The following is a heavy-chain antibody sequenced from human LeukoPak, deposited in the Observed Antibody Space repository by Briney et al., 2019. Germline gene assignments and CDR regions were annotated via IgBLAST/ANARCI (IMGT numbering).Heavy chain of an antibody. CDR3: ARPDHYYSYYYMDV. J-gene: IGHJ6*03. V-gene: IGHV1-69*13. Sequence: SVKVSCKASGGTFSSYAISWLRQAPRQRLEWMGGIIPIFGTANYAQKFQGRVTITADESTSTAYMELSSLRSEDTAVYYCARPDHYYSYYYMDVWGKGTTVTVSS. CDR1: GGTFSSYA. CDR2: IIPIFGTA.